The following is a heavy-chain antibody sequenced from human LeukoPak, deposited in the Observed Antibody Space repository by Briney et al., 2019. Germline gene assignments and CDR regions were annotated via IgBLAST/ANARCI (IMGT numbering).Heavy chain of an antibody. J-gene: IGHJ4*02. V-gene: IGHV3-7*01. CDR3: ARDLGYSSSWSQPFDY. D-gene: IGHD6-13*01. Sequence: PGGSLRLSCAASGFTFSSYWMSWVRQAPGKGLEWVANIKQDGSEKYYVDSVKGRFTTSRDNAKNSLYLQMNSLRAEDTAVYYCARDLGYSSSWSQPFDYWGQGTLVTVSS. CDR1: GFTFSSYW. CDR2: IKQDGSEK.